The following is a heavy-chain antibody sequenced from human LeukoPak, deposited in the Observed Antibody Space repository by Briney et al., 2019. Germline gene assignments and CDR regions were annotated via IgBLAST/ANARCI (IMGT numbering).Heavy chain of an antibody. J-gene: IGHJ6*02. V-gene: IGHV4-34*01. D-gene: IGHD2-2*01. CDR3: ARATRYCSSTSCPARDMDV. Sequence: SETLSLTCAVHGGSFSGYYWSWIRQPPGKGLEWIGEINHSGSTNYNPSLKSRVTISVDTSKNQFSLKLSSVTAADTAVYYCARATRYCSSTSCPARDMDVWGQGTTVTVSS. CDR1: GGSFSGYY. CDR2: INHSGST.